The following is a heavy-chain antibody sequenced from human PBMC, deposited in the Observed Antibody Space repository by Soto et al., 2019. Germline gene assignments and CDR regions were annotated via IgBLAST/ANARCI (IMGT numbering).Heavy chain of an antibody. CDR2: IYPRDADT. V-gene: IGHV5-51*01. Sequence: GASVKISCKGSGYSITNYLIAWVRQMPGKGLEWMGIIYPRDADTAYSPSFQGQVTISADKAINTAYLQWAGLKASDTAIYYCARCRGPRYFDYWGQGTLVTVSS. D-gene: IGHD2-15*01. CDR1: GYSITNYL. CDR3: ARCRGPRYFDY. J-gene: IGHJ4*02.